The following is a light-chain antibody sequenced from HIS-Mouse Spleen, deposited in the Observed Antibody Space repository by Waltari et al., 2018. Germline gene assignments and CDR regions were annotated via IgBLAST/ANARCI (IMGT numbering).Light chain of an antibody. CDR2: EVS. J-gene: IGLJ1*01. CDR3: SSYAGSNNYV. CDR1: RRDVGASPH. V-gene: IGLV2-8*01. Sequence: QSALTQPPSASGSPGQPVTISCPGTRRDVGASPHVHWYQQHPGKAPKLMIYEVSKRPSGVPDRFSGSKSGNTASLTVSGLQAEDEADYYCSSYAGSNNYVFGTGTKVTVL.